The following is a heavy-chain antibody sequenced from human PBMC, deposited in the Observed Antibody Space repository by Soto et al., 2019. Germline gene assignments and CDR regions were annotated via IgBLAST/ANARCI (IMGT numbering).Heavy chain of an antibody. CDR2: ISYDGSNK. V-gene: IGHV3-30*18. J-gene: IGHJ4*02. D-gene: IGHD2-15*01. Sequence: QVQLVESGGGVVQPGRSLRLSCAASGFTFSSYGMHWVRQAPGKGLAWVAVISYDGSNKYYADSVKGRFTISRDNSKNTLYLQMNSLRAEDTAVYYCAKSTIVVVVAATPEFDYWGQGTLVTVSS. CDR1: GFTFSSYG. CDR3: AKSTIVVVVAATPEFDY.